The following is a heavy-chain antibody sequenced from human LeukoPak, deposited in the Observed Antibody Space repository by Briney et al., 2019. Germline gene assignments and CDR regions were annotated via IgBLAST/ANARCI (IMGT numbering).Heavy chain of an antibody. D-gene: IGHD2-15*01. CDR1: GGSISSYY. V-gene: IGHV4-59*01. CDR3: AREDCSGGSCSFDP. J-gene: IGHJ5*02. CDR2: IYYSGST. Sequence: SETLSLTCTVSGGSISSYYWSWIRQPPGKGLEWIGYIYYSGSTNYNPSLKSRATISVDTSKNQFSLKLSSVTAADTAVYYCAREDCSGGSCSFDPWGQGTLVTVSS.